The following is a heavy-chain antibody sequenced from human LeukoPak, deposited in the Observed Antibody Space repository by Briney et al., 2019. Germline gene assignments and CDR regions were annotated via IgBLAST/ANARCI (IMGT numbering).Heavy chain of an antibody. CDR2: ISGSGETT. D-gene: IGHD1-20*01. CDR3: AKRRDAGITGTTGGLDV. Sequence: GGSLRLSCAASGFTLSNYAMSWVRQAPGKGLEWVSGISGSGETTFYADSERGRFAISRDISKTTLYLQINSLRAEDAAVYYCAKRRDAGITGTTGGLDVWGQGTTVTVSS. J-gene: IGHJ3*01. V-gene: IGHV3-23*01. CDR1: GFTLSNYA.